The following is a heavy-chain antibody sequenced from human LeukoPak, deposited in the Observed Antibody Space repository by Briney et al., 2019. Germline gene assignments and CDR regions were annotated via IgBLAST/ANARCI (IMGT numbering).Heavy chain of an antibody. CDR2: ILVTGST. D-gene: IGHD6-13*01. CDR1: GDSINDYY. Sequence: SETLSLTCTVSGDSINDYYWGWIRQPPGKGLEWIGYILVTGSTRYNPSLESRVTISVDTSKNQFSLKLSSVTAADTAVYYCARRRAEGGSNGLYNLFDPWGQGTLVTVSS. V-gene: IGHV4-59*08. CDR3: ARRRAEGGSNGLYNLFDP. J-gene: IGHJ5*02.